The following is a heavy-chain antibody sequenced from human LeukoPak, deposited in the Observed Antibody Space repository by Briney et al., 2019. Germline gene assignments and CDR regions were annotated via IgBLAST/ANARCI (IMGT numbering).Heavy chain of an antibody. CDR2: ISGDSNTI. CDR1: GFTFSTYS. V-gene: IGHV3-48*02. J-gene: IGHJ4*02. D-gene: IGHD6-19*01. CDR3: ASFISAVAVLADY. Sequence: GGSLRLSCAASGFTFSTYSMTWVRQAPGKGLEWLSYISGDSNTIFYGDSVKGRFTISRDNAKNSLYLQMNSLRDEDTAAYYCASFISAVAVLADYWGQGTLVTVSS.